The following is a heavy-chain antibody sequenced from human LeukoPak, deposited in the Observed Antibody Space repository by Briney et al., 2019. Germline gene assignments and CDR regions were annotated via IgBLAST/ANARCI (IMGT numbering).Heavy chain of an antibody. CDR3: ARDLERYYFDY. CDR1: GGSISSYY. V-gene: IGHV4-59*01. Sequence: SETLSLTCTVSGGSISSYYWSWIRQAPGKGLEWIGYIYYSGSTNYNPSLKSRVTISVDTSKNQFSLKLSSVTAADTAVYYCARDLERYYFDYWGQGTLVTVSS. J-gene: IGHJ4*02. D-gene: IGHD1-1*01. CDR2: IYYSGST.